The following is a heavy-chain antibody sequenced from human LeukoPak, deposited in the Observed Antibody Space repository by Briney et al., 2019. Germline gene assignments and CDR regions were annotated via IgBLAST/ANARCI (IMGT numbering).Heavy chain of an antibody. V-gene: IGHV1-69*05. Sequence: SVKVSCKASGGTFSSYAISWVRQAPGQGLEWMGGIIPIFGTANYAQKFQGRVTITTDESTSTAYMELSSLRSEDTAVYYCASTYYYGSGSYYTPFDYWGQGTLVTVSS. J-gene: IGHJ4*02. D-gene: IGHD3-10*01. CDR2: IIPIFGTA. CDR3: ASTYYYGSGSYYTPFDY. CDR1: GGTFSSYA.